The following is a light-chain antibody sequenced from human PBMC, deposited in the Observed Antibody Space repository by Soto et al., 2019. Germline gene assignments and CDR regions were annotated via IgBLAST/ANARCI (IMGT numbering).Light chain of an antibody. J-gene: IGKJ1*01. V-gene: IGKV3-20*01. CDR3: QQYGSVTWT. CDR1: QSVSSSY. CDR2: GAS. Sequence: EIVFTQSPGTLSLSPGERATLSCRASQSVSSSYLAWYQQKPGQAPRLLIYGASSRATGIPDRFSGSGSGTDFTLTISRLEPEDFAVYYCQQYGSVTWTLGQGTKVDIK.